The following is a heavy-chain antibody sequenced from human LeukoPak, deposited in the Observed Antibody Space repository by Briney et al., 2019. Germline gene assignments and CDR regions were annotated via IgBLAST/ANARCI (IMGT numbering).Heavy chain of an antibody. D-gene: IGHD6-13*01. CDR1: GFTFSSYG. CDR2: ISYDGSNK. J-gene: IGHJ4*02. Sequence: PGGSLRLSCAASGFTFSSYGMHWVRQAPGKGLECVAVISYDGSNKYYADSVKGRFTISRDNSKNTLYLQMNSLRAEDTAVYYRTKSGIAAAGSLVYFDYWGQGTLVTASS. CDR3: TKSGIAAAGSLVYFDY. V-gene: IGHV3-30*18.